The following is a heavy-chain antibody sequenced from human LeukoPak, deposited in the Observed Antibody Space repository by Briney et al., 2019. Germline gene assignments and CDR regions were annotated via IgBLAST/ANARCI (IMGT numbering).Heavy chain of an antibody. D-gene: IGHD1-1*01. CDR3: ARDYGTTTTAKRWGFFDY. CDR1: GFTFSNNG. V-gene: IGHV3-33*01. CDR2: IWYDGSNK. J-gene: IGHJ4*02. Sequence: PGRSLRLSCAASGFTFSNNGMHWVRQAPGKGLEWVAVIWYDGSNKYYADSVKGRFTISRDNSQNTLYLQMNSLRVEDTAVYYCARDYGTTTTAKRWGFFDYWGQGALVTVSS.